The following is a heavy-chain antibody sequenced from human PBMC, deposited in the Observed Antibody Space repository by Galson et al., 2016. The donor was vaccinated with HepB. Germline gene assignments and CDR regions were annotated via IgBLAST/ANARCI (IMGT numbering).Heavy chain of an antibody. CDR3: AHSRYRLPVDY. CDR2: IYWDDDK. Sequence: PALVKPTQTLTLTCTFSGFSLTTSGEGVGWIRQPPGKALEWLAVIYWDDDKRYSPSLNTRLTITKDTSKNQVVLTITNMDPVHTATYYCAHSRYRLPVDYWGQGTLVTVSS. J-gene: IGHJ4*02. V-gene: IGHV2-5*02. D-gene: IGHD2-2*02. CDR1: GFSLTTSGEG.